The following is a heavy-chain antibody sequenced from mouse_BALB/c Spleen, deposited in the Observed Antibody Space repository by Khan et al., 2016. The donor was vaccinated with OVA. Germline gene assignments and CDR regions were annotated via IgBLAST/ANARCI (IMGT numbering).Heavy chain of an antibody. CDR1: GFTFSSYS. Sequence: EVKLLESGGDLVKPGGSLKLSCAASGFTFSSYSMSWVRQIPDKRLEWVATMSSGGDYTYYPDNVKGRFTISRDNAKNTLYLQMSSLKSEDTAMYYCASHLTGSFAYWGQGTLVTVSA. D-gene: IGHD4-1*01. CDR2: MSSGGDYT. J-gene: IGHJ3*01. CDR3: ASHLTGSFAY. V-gene: IGHV5-6*01.